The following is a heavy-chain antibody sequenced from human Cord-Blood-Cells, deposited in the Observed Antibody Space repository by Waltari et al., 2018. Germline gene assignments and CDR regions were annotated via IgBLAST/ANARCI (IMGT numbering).Heavy chain of an antibody. D-gene: IGHD3-10*01. Sequence: QVQLQESGPGLVKPSETLSLTCTVSGGSISSYYWSWIRQPPGKGLEWIGYIYYSGSTNYNPSLKSRVTISVDTSKNQCSLKLSSVTAADTAVYYCAGWFRELFDYWGQGTLVTVSS. CDR3: AGWFRELFDY. CDR1: GGSISSYY. V-gene: IGHV4-59*08. CDR2: IYYSGST. J-gene: IGHJ4*02.